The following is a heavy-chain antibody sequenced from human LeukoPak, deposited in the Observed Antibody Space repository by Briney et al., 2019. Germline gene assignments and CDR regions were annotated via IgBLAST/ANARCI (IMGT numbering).Heavy chain of an antibody. V-gene: IGHV3-9*01. CDR1: GFTFDDYA. Sequence: GGSLRLSCAASGFTFDDYAMHWVRQAPGKGLEWVSGISWNRGSIGYADSVKGRFTISRDNAKNTLYLQMNSLSTEDTAVYYCASGYSSDYGGNVYWGRGTLVTVSS. J-gene: IGHJ4*02. CDR2: ISWNRGSI. D-gene: IGHD4-23*01. CDR3: ASGYSSDYGGNVY.